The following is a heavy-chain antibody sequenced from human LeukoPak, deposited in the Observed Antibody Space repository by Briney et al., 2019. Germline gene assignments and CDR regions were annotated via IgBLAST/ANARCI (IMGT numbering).Heavy chain of an antibody. CDR2: IYSGGST. J-gene: IGHJ5*02. Sequence: GGSLRLSCAASGFTVSSNYMSWVHQAPGKGLEWVSVIYSGGSTYYADSVKGRFTISRDNSKNTLYLRMNSLRAEDTAVYYCARNPWFGELSWFDPWGQGTLVTVSS. D-gene: IGHD3-10*01. V-gene: IGHV3-66*01. CDR3: ARNPWFGELSWFDP. CDR1: GFTVSSNY.